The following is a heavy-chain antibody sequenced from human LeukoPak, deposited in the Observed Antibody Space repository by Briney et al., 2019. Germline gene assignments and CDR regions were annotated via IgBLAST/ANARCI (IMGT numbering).Heavy chain of an antibody. V-gene: IGHV3-23*01. D-gene: IGHD3-10*01. J-gene: IGHJ4*02. Sequence: GGSLRLSCAASGFTFSSYAMSWVRQAPGKGLEWVSAISGSGVSTYYADSVKGRFTISRDNSKNTLYLQMNSLRAEDTAVYYCAKDHGSLGSGLNWGQGTLVTVSS. CDR1: GFTFSSYA. CDR2: ISGSGVST. CDR3: AKDHGSLGSGLN.